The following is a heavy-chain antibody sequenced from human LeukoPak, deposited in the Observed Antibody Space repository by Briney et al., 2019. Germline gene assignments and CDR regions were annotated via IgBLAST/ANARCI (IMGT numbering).Heavy chain of an antibody. V-gene: IGHV3-64*05. D-gene: IGHD3-10*01. CDR3: VKKFASGAYPYDY. Sequence: PGGSLRLSCSASGFTFSTSPMHWVRQAPGRRLEYVSGISSGGGITDYAVSVKGRFIISRDNSKNTLYVQMSSLRVEDTAVYYCVKKFASGAYPYDYWGQGILVTVSS. J-gene: IGHJ4*02. CDR1: GFTFSTSP. CDR2: ISSGGGIT.